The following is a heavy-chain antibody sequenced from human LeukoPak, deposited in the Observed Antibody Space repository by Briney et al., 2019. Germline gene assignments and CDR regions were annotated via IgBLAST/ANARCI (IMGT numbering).Heavy chain of an antibody. CDR1: GFTFSDYY. V-gene: IGHV3-11*06. CDR2: ISSSSSYT. J-gene: IGHJ4*02. D-gene: IGHD1-14*01. Sequence: PGGSLRLSCAASGFTFSDYYMSWIRQAPGKGLEWVSYISSSSSYTNYADSVKGRFTISRDNAKNSPYLQMNSLRAEDTAVYYCARDPDPPLYYFDYWGQGTLVTVSS. CDR3: ARDPDPPLYYFDY.